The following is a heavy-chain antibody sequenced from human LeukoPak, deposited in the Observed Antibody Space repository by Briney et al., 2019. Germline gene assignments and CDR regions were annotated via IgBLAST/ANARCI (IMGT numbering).Heavy chain of an antibody. Sequence: PGGSLRLSCAASGFTFSSCAMHWVRQAPGKGLESVSAISSNGGSTDYANSVKGRFTISRDNSKNTLYLQMGSLRAEDMAVFYCAREGYYGSGSYYKTPGGYYYYGMDVWGQGTTVTVSS. CDR1: GFTFSSCA. CDR3: AREGYYGSGSYYKTPGGYYYYGMDV. V-gene: IGHV3-64*01. D-gene: IGHD3-10*01. J-gene: IGHJ6*02. CDR2: ISSNGGST.